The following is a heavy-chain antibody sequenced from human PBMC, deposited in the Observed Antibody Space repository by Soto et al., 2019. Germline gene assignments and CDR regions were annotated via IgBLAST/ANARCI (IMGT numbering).Heavy chain of an antibody. D-gene: IGHD3-10*02. V-gene: IGHV5-51*01. CDR1: GYNFANYW. CDR3: ARSGDNYNVLDY. J-gene: IGHJ4*02. Sequence: PGESLKISCKGSGYNFANYWIGWVRQMPGKGLEWMGIIYPGDSDTRYSPSFQGQVTISADKNSLFLQINSLRGEDSATYYCARSGDNYNVLDYWGQGTPVTVSS. CDR2: IYPGDSDT.